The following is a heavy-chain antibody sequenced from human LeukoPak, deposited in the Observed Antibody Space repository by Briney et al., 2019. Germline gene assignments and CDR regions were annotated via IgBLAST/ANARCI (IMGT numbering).Heavy chain of an antibody. CDR1: GFTFSSYG. J-gene: IGHJ4*02. D-gene: IGHD2-15*01. Sequence: GGSLRLSCAASGFTFSSYGMHWVRQVPGKGLEWVAVISYDGSNKYYADSVKGRFTISRDNSKNTLYLQMNSLRAEDTAVYYCAKAYCSGGRCYYYFYFWGQGTLVTVSS. V-gene: IGHV3-30*18. CDR3: AKAYCSGGRCYYYFYF. CDR2: ISYDGSNK.